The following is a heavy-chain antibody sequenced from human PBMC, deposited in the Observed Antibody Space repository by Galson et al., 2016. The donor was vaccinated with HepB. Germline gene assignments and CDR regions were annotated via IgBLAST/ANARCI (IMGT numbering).Heavy chain of an antibody. D-gene: IGHD6-13*01. CDR3: TRSVTSVAPGAAVWLDP. CDR2: IYYSGSR. V-gene: IGHV4-59*01. Sequence: ETLSLTCTVSGSSIIGFYWSWIRQSPGKGLEWIGNIYYSGSRTYNPSLKSRVTILLDTSKNQFSLKLTSLTAADTAVYYCTRSVTSVAPGAAVWLDPWGQGTLVTVSS. CDR1: GSSIIGFY. J-gene: IGHJ5*02.